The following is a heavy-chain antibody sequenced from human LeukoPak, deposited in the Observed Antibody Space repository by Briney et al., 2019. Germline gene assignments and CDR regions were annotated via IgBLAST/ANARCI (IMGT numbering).Heavy chain of an antibody. CDR1: GFTFSSYA. Sequence: PGGSLRLSCAASGFTFSSYAMSWVRQAPGKGLEWVSAISGSGGSTDYADSVKGRFTISRDNSKNTLFLQMNSLRAGDTAVYYCAKPGGSFWSGYSSWFDPWGQGTLVTVSS. D-gene: IGHD3-3*01. V-gene: IGHV3-23*01. CDR3: AKPGGSFWSGYSSWFDP. J-gene: IGHJ5*02. CDR2: ISGSGGST.